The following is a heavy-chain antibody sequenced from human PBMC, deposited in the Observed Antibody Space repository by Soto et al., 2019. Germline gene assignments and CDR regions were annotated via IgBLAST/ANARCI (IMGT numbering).Heavy chain of an antibody. CDR3: AREGSRTFDS. CDR2: IKQEGSEK. Sequence: PGGSLRLSCAASGFRFSSYWMSWVRQAPGKGLEWVANIKQEGSEKDYVGSVKGRFTISRDNADNSLYLQMNSLRAEDTAVYYCAREGSRTFDSWGQGTKVTVSS. V-gene: IGHV3-7*01. CDR1: GFRFSSYW. D-gene: IGHD3-10*01. J-gene: IGHJ3*02.